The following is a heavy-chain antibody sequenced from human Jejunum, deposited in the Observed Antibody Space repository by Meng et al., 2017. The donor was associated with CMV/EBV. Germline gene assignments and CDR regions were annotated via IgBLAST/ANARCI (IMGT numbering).Heavy chain of an antibody. CDR1: GFSFSTYG. V-gene: IGHV3-23*01. D-gene: IGHD4-11*01. CDR2: INGNGLNT. J-gene: IGHJ4*02. CDR3: ATLGVTTLPSDY. Sequence: GQLLESGGGLVQPGGSLRLSCAASGFSFSTYGMNWVRQVPGKGLQWVSLINGNGLNTYYADSVKGRFTISRDNSKNTLYLQMSSLRAEDTAIYYCATLGVTTLPSDYWGQGTLVTVSS.